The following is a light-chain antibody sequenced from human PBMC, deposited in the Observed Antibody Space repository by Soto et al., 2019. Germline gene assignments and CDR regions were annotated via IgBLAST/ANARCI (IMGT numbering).Light chain of an antibody. J-gene: IGKJ5*01. Sequence: EIVLTHSPATLAVSPCERATLSFSASQSLSSNLAWYQQKPGQAPRLLMYDISTRATGIPARFSGSGSGTEFTLTISSLQSEDFAVYYCQHYNNWPPGITFGQGTRLEIK. CDR2: DIS. CDR1: QSLSSN. CDR3: QHYNNWPPGIT. V-gene: IGKV3D-15*01.